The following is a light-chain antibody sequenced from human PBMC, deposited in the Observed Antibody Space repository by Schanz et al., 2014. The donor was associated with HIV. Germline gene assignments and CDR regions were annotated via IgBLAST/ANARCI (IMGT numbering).Light chain of an antibody. CDR3: QQYGSSLVT. Sequence: EIVLTQSPGTLSLFPGERATLSCRASQSLSSGYLAWYLQKPGQAPRLLIYGASNRATGIPDRFSGTGSGTEFTLTISSLQSEDFAVYYCQQYGSSLVTFGGGTKVEIK. CDR1: QSLSSGY. J-gene: IGKJ4*01. CDR2: GAS. V-gene: IGKV3-20*01.